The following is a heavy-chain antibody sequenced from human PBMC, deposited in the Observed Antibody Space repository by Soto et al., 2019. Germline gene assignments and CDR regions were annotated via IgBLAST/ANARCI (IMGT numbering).Heavy chain of an antibody. D-gene: IGHD2-21*02. Sequence: QVQLVQSGAEVKKPGSSVKVSCKASGGTFSNFALSWVRQAPGQGLVWMGGIIPMCGTANYAQKFQGRVTITADKPKSQAYRELSSLRSEDTAVYCCANWGGDFKGGADYWGQGTLVTVSS. CDR2: IIPMCGTA. J-gene: IGHJ4*02. V-gene: IGHV1-69*06. CDR3: ANWGGDFKGGADY. CDR1: GGTFSNFA.